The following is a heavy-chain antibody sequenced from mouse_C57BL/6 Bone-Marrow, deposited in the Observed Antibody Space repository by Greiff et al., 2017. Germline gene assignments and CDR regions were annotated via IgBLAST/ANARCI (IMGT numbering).Heavy chain of an antibody. J-gene: IGHJ3*01. CDR1: GFTFTDYY. Sequence: EVKVVESGGGLVQPGGSLSLSCAASGFTFTDYYMRWVRQPPGKALEWLGFIRNKANGYTTEYSASVKGRFTISRDNSQSILYLQMNALRAEDSATYYCARSPDDYSFAYWGQGTLVTVSA. CDR2: IRNKANGYTT. D-gene: IGHD2-4*01. CDR3: ARSPDDYSFAY. V-gene: IGHV7-3*01.